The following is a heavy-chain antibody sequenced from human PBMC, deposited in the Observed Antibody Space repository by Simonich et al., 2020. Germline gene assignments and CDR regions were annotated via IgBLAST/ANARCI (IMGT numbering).Heavy chain of an antibody. CDR2: IYYSGDT. D-gene: IGHD6-13*01. CDR3: ARHAGFAFDI. V-gene: IGHV4-39*01. J-gene: IGHJ3*02. Sequence: QLQLQESGPGLVKPSETLSLTCTVSGGSISSSSYYWGWIRQPPGKGLEWIGSIYYSGDTHSNPSLKSRVTISVDTSKNQFSLKLSSVTAADTAVYYCARHAGFAFDIWGQGTMVTVSS. CDR1: GGSISSSSYY.